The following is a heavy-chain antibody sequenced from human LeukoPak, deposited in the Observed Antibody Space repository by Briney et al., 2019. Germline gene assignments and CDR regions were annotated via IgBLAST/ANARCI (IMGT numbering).Heavy chain of an antibody. V-gene: IGHV4-4*07. CDR3: ARNAGDY. CDR1: GGSISDFY. D-gene: IGHD1-1*01. J-gene: IGHJ4*02. CDR2: IYISGNT. Sequence: PSETLSLTRTVSGGSISDFYWSWIRQPAGKGLEWIGRIYISGNTNYNPSLKSRVTMSLDTSKNHFSLRLRSVTAADTAVYYCARNAGDYWGQGTLVTVSS.